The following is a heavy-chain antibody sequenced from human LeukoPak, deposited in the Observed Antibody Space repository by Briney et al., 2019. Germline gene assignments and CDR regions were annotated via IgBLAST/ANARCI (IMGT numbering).Heavy chain of an antibody. J-gene: IGHJ4*02. Sequence: PGGSLRLSCAVSGFTFGGHWMFWVRQAPGKGLVWVSSTNSDGSSTGYTDSVKGRFTVSRDNAKNTLYLQMNSLRAEDTALYYCARSRHSYDSSGFPHYWGQGTLVTVSS. V-gene: IGHV3-74*01. CDR2: TNSDGSST. D-gene: IGHD3-22*01. CDR1: GFTFGGHW. CDR3: ARSRHSYDSSGFPHY.